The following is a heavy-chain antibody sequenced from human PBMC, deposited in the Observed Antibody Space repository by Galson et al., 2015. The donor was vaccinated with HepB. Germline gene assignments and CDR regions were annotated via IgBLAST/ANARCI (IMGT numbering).Heavy chain of an antibody. Sequence: SLRLSCAASGFTFSSYGMHWVRQAPGKGLEWVAVISYDGSNKYYADSVKGRFTISRDNSKNTLYLQMNSLRAEDTAVYYCARDPGYYGSGSYAYYYYYGMDVWGQGTTVTVSS. CDR1: GFTFSSYG. CDR3: ARDPGYYGSGSYAYYYYYGMDV. V-gene: IGHV3-30*03. CDR2: ISYDGSNK. J-gene: IGHJ6*02. D-gene: IGHD3-10*01.